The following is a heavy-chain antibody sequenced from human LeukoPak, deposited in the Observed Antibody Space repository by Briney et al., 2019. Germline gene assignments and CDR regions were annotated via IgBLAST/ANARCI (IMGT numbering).Heavy chain of an antibody. CDR3: ARTDSSGYYYLFQFDY. D-gene: IGHD3-22*01. V-gene: IGHV1-18*01. Sequence: ASVKVSCKASGYTFTSYGISWVRQAPGQGLEWMGWISAYNGNTNYAQKLQGRVTMTTDTSTSTAYMELRSLRSDDTAVYYCARTDSSGYYYLFQFDYRGQGTLVTVSS. CDR1: GYTFTSYG. CDR2: ISAYNGNT. J-gene: IGHJ4*02.